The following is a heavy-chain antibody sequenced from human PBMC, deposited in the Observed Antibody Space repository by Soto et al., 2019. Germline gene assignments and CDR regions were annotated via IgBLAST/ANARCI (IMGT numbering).Heavy chain of an antibody. CDR3: ARDRSRSNIVVVPAARGFDP. CDR2: IIPIFGTA. V-gene: IGHV1-69*13. J-gene: IGHJ5*02. D-gene: IGHD2-2*01. CDR1: GGTFSSYA. Sequence: RASVKVSCKASGGTFSSYAISWVRQAPGQGLEWMGGIIPIFGTANYAQKFQGRVTITADESTSTAYMELSSLRSEDTAVYYCARDRSRSNIVVVPAARGFDPWGQGTLVTVSS.